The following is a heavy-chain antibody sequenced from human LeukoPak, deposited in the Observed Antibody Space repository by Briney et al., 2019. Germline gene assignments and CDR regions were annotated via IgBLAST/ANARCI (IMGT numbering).Heavy chain of an antibody. CDR2: IYPGDSDT. D-gene: IGHD2-2*02. Sequence: GESLKISCKGSGYSFTSYWIGWVRQMPGKGLEWMGIIYPGDSDTRYSPSFQGQVTISADKSISTAYLQWSSLKASDTAMYYCARHIAGRYCSSTSCYKNYYYYCMDVWGKGTTVTVSS. J-gene: IGHJ6*03. CDR3: ARHIAGRYCSSTSCYKNYYYYCMDV. V-gene: IGHV5-51*01. CDR1: GYSFTSYW.